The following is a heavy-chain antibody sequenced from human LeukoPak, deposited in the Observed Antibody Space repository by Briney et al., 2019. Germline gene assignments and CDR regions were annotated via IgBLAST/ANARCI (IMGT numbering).Heavy chain of an antibody. CDR1: GGSISSSNYY. CDR2: MYHSGST. D-gene: IGHD6-25*01. Sequence: SETLSLTCTVSGGSISSSNYYWGWIRQPPGKGLEWIGNMYHSGSTYYNPSLESRVTISLDTSKNQFSLKLSSVTAADTAVYYCAAAFDYWGQGTLVTVSS. CDR3: AAAFDY. V-gene: IGHV4-39*01. J-gene: IGHJ4*02.